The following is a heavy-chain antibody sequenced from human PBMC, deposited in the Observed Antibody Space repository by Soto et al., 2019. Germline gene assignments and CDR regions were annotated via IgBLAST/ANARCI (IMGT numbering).Heavy chain of an antibody. D-gene: IGHD2-15*01. CDR1: GFTFSSYA. Sequence: GGSLRLSCAASGFTFSSYAMSWVRQAPGKGLEWVSAISGSGGSTYYADSVKGRFTISRDNSKNTLYLQMNSLRAEDTAVYYCAKDLDIVVVVAATEGAWFDPWGQGTLVTVSS. CDR2: ISGSGGST. CDR3: AKDLDIVVVVAATEGAWFDP. J-gene: IGHJ5*02. V-gene: IGHV3-23*01.